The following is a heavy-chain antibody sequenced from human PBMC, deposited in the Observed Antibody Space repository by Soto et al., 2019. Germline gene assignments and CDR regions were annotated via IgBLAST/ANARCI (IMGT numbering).Heavy chain of an antibody. D-gene: IGHD6-19*01. CDR2: ISAYNGNT. J-gene: IGHJ6*02. CDR3: AGDGYSSGWYYYYGMDV. CDR1: GYTFTSYG. V-gene: IGHV1-18*04. Sequence: ASVKVSCKASGYTFTSYGISWVRQAPGQGLEWMGWISAYNGNTNYAQKLQGRVTMTTDTSTSTAYMELRSLRSDDTAVYYCAGDGYSSGWYYYYGMDVWGQGTTVTVSS.